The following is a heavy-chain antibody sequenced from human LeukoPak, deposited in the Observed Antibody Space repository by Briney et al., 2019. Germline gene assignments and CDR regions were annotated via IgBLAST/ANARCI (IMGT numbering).Heavy chain of an antibody. CDR1: GGTFSSYA. CDR3: ASGLVVSAELHYYYYMDV. CDR2: MIPIFGTA. Sequence: GASVKVSCKASGGTFSSYAISWVRQAPGQGLEWMGGMIPIFGTANYAQKFQGRVTITADESTSTAYMELSSLRSEDTAVYYCASGLVVSAELHYYYYMDVWGKGTTVTVSS. D-gene: IGHD2-2*01. J-gene: IGHJ6*03. V-gene: IGHV1-69*13.